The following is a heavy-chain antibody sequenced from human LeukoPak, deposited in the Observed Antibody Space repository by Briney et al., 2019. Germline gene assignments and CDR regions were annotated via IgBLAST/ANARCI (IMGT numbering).Heavy chain of an antibody. J-gene: IGHJ4*02. V-gene: IGHV1-18*01. CDR1: GYDFTSVG. D-gene: IGHD6-19*01. CDR2: ISPYNGNT. Sequence: ASVKVSCKASGYDFTSVGITWVRRAPGQGLECMGWISPYNGNTRYAQKFQGRVAMTTDTSTTTAHMELRGLRFNDTAVYYCARAGSGSGWYFDYWGQGTLVTVSS. CDR3: ARAGSGSGWYFDY.